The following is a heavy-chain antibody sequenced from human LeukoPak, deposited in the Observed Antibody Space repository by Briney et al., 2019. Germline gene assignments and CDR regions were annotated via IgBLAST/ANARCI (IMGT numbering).Heavy chain of an antibody. CDR1: GFTFSSYS. CDR3: ARESPNYLNTYYFDY. CDR2: ISSSSSYI. J-gene: IGHJ4*02. V-gene: IGHV3-21*01. Sequence: PGGSLRLSCAASGFTFSSYSMNWVRQAPGKGLEWVSSISSSSSYIYYADSVKGRFTISRDNAKNSLYLQMNSLRAEDTAVYYCARESPNYLNTYYFDYWGQGTLVTVSS. D-gene: IGHD5-24*01.